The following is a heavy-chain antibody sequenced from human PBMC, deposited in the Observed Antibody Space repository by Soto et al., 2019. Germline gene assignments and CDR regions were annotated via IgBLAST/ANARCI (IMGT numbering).Heavy chain of an antibody. J-gene: IGHJ5*02. CDR1: GGSISSGGYY. V-gene: IGHV4-31*03. D-gene: IGHD1-7*01. CDR2: IYYSGST. CDR3: ASFGITGTTDWFDP. Sequence: SETLSLTCTVSGGSISSGGYYWSWIRQHPGKGLEWIGYIYYSGSTYYNPTLKSRVTISVDTSKNQFSLKLSSVTAADTAVYYCASFGITGTTDWFDPWGRGTLVTVSS.